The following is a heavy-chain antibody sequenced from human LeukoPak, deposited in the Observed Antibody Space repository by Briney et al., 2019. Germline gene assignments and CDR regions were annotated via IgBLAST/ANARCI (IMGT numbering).Heavy chain of an antibody. V-gene: IGHV1-46*01. CDR2: INPSGGST. CDR1: GYTFTIYY. D-gene: IGHD2-2*01. Sequence: ASVTVSFKASGYTFTIYYMHWVRQAPGQGLEWMGIINPSGGSTSYAQKFQGRVTMTRDTSTSTVYMELSSLRSEDTAVYYCAGNATDYWGQGTLVTVSS. J-gene: IGHJ4*02. CDR3: AGNATDY.